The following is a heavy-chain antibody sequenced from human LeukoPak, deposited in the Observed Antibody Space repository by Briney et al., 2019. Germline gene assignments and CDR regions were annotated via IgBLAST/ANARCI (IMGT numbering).Heavy chain of an antibody. CDR1: GGSISGYY. CDR2: IYYSGGT. J-gene: IGHJ5*02. Sequence: TSETLSLTCTVSGGSISGYYWSWIRQAPGKGLEWIGFIYYSGGTNYNPSLQSRVTISVDTSKNHFSLKLSSVTAADTAVYYCARSPYSGYGLNWFDPWGQGTLVTVSS. D-gene: IGHD5-12*01. V-gene: IGHV4-59*01. CDR3: ARSPYSGYGLNWFDP.